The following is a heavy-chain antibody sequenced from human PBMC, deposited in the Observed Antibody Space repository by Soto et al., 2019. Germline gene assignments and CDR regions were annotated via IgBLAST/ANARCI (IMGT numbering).Heavy chain of an antibody. CDR2: IGTTDDT. Sequence: EVQLVESGGGLVQPGGSLRLSCVASGVTFRIYDMHWVRQVTGKGLECVSAIGTTDDTFYPGSVKGRFTISRESAKNSLYLQMNSLSAGDTAVDYCARCLRHGSGSDRPGPIYGFEIWCQGTIFT. CDR3: ARCLRHGSGSDRPGPIYGFEI. D-gene: IGHD3-10*01. J-gene: IGHJ3*02. V-gene: IGHV3-13*01. CDR1: GVTFRIYD.